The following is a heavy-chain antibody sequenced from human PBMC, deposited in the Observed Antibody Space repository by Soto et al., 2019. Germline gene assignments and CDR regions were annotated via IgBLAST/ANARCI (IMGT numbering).Heavy chain of an antibody. D-gene: IGHD3-22*01. Sequence: SEILSLTCTVSDGSISNFYWSWIRQPPGKGLEWIGYISSSGNTNYNPSLKSRVSISVDTSKNQFSLNLTSVTAADTAVYYCARAPMVLTRSYFDSWGQGTPVTVSS. CDR2: ISSSGNT. V-gene: IGHV4-59*01. J-gene: IGHJ4*02. CDR3: ARAPMVLTRSYFDS. CDR1: DGSISNFY.